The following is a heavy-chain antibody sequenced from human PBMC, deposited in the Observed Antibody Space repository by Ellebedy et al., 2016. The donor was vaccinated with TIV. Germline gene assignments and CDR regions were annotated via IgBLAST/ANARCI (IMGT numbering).Heavy chain of an antibody. Sequence: GESLKISCSASGFRFSDHWMSWVRQAPGKGLEWVANINPHGSEQNYVDSVKGRFTISRDNAKNTLYLQMNSLRAEDTAVYYCARDQEGVGPSSDYWGQGTLVTVSS. D-gene: IGHD1-26*01. CDR1: GFRFSDHW. J-gene: IGHJ4*02. CDR2: INPHGSEQ. CDR3: ARDQEGVGPSSDY. V-gene: IGHV3-7*01.